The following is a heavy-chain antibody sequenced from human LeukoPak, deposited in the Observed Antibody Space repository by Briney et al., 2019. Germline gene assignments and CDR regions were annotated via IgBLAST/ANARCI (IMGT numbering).Heavy chain of an antibody. J-gene: IGHJ3*02. Sequence: ASETLSLTCTVSGGSISSYYWSWIRQPPGKGLEWIGYIYYSGSTNYNPSLKSRVTISVDTSKNQFSLKLSSVTAADTAVYYCARDKAVHDAFDISGQGTMVTVSS. D-gene: IGHD6-25*01. V-gene: IGHV4-59*01. CDR3: ARDKAVHDAFDI. CDR1: GGSISSYY. CDR2: IYYSGST.